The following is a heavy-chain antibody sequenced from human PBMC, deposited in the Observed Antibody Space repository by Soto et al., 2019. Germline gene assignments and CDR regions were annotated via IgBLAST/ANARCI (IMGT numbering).Heavy chain of an antibody. V-gene: IGHV4-39*01. Sequence: SETLSLTCTVSGGSISSSSYYLGWIRQPPGKGLEWIGSIYYSGSTYYNPSLKSRVTISVDTSKNQFSLKLSSVTAADTAVYYCATNFWSGRHYDYYGMDVWGQGTTVTVSS. CDR1: GGSISSSSYY. J-gene: IGHJ6*02. CDR2: IYYSGST. CDR3: ATNFWSGRHYDYYGMDV. D-gene: IGHD3-3*01.